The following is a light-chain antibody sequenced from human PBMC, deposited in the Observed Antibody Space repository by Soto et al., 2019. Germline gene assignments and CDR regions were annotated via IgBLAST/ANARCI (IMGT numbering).Light chain of an antibody. CDR2: EDD. Sequence: QSALTQPASVSGSPGQSITISCTGTSSDVGTYNLVSWCQQRPGKAPTLIIFEDDQRPSGVSFRFSGSKSGNTASLTISGLQTEDEADYYCCSYAGSSTYVFGTGTKVTVL. V-gene: IGLV2-23*01. J-gene: IGLJ1*01. CDR1: SSDVGTYNL. CDR3: CSYAGSSTYV.